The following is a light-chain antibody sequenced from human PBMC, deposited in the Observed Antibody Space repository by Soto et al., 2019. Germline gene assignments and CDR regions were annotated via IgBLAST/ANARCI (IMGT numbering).Light chain of an antibody. CDR1: SGHSTYI. V-gene: IGLV4-60*03. CDR2: LERSGTY. J-gene: IGLJ3*02. CDR3: ATWDMNTGV. Sequence: QTVVTQSSSASASLGSSVNLTCTLSSGHSTYIIAWHQHQPGKAPRYLMKLERSGTYNKGSGVPDRFSGSSSGADRYLTFSNLQAEGEAAYFCATWDMNTGVFGGGTQLTVL.